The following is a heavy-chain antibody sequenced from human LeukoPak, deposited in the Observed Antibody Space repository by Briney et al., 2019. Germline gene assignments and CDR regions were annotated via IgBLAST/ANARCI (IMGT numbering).Heavy chain of an antibody. V-gene: IGHV1-46*01. CDR1: GYTLTELS. J-gene: IGHJ4*02. CDR2: INPTGGST. Sequence: ASVKVSCKVSGYTLTELSMHWVRQAPGKGLEWMGIINPTGGSTSYAQKFQGRVTMTRDTSTSTVYMELSSLRSEDTAVYYCARDHYHKIHSVMVTAPDYWGQGTLVIVSS. D-gene: IGHD2-21*02. CDR3: ARDHYHKIHSVMVTAPDY.